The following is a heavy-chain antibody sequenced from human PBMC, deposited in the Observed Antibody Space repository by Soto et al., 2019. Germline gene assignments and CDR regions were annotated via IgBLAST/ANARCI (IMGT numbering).Heavy chain of an antibody. CDR1: GFTFSDYA. Sequence: EVLLLESGGGLVQPGGSLRLSCAASGFTFSDYAMSWVRQAPGKGLEWVSVIGGDGGATYYADSVKGRLTVSRDNSKNTLYLQMDSLRDEGTAVYYCAKDSVSYNRIYDPCDIWGQGTMVTVSS. V-gene: IGHV3-23*01. J-gene: IGHJ3*02. CDR3: AKDSVSYNRIYDPCDI. D-gene: IGHD1-1*01. CDR2: IGGDGGAT.